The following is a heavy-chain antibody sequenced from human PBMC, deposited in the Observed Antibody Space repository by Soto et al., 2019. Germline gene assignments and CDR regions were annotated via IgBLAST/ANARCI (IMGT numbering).Heavy chain of an antibody. CDR2: MNPNSGNT. D-gene: IGHD1-1*01. J-gene: IGHJ5*02. CDR3: AKVATGSYNWFDP. Sequence: GASVKVSCKASGYTFTIYDINWVRQATGQGLEWMGWMNPNSGNTGYAQKFQGRVTMTRNTSISTAYMELSSLRAEDTAVYYCAKVATGSYNWFDPWGQGTLVTVSS. CDR1: GYTFTIYD. V-gene: IGHV1-8*01.